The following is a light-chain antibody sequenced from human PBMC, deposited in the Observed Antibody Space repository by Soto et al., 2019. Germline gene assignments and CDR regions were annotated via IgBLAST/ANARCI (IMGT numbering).Light chain of an antibody. CDR2: GAS. CDR1: QSVSNNY. CDR3: QQYGNSEII. J-gene: IGKJ5*01. V-gene: IGKV3-20*01. Sequence: EIVLTQSPGTLSLSPGERATLSCRASQSVSNNYLAWYQQKPGQAPRLLIYGASNRATGIPDRSIGSGSGTDFTLTISRLEPEDFAVFYCQQYGNSEIIFGQGTRLEIK.